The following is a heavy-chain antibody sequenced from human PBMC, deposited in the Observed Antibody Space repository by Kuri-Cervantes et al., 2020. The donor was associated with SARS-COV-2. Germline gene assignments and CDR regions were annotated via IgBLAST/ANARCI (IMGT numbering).Heavy chain of an antibody. CDR1: GDSITSGNYF. V-gene: IGHV4-61*02. CDR2: IQTSGNT. CDR3: TRDTSLWGNYRAD. Sequence: SCTVTGDSITSGNYFWNWVRQPAGKGLEWIGRIQTSGNTNYNPSLKSRVTLSIDTSKNQFSLELTSVAAADTALYYCTRDTSLWGNYRADWGQGTLVTVSS. J-gene: IGHJ4*02. D-gene: IGHD3-16*02.